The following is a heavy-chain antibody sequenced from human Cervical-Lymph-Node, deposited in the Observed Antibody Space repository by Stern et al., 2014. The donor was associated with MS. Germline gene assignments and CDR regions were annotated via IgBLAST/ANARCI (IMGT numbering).Heavy chain of an antibody. CDR2: INGGNGNT. Sequence: QVQLVQSGAEVKKPGASVKVSCKPSGYTFTSYPLHWVRQAPGQRPEWMGWINGGNGNTNYSQKFQGRVRITCGTSTSTTYMGLISLISEDTAVYFCAKWSVGSGSSSWGQGTLVTVSS. J-gene: IGHJ4*02. CDR1: GYTFTSYP. D-gene: IGHD3-10*01. CDR3: AKWSVGSGSSS. V-gene: IGHV1-3*01.